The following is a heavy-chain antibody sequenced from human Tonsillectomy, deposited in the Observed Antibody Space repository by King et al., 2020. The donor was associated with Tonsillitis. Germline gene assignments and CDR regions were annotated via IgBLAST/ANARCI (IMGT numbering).Heavy chain of an antibody. Sequence: QLVQSGTEVKKPGASVRVSCKAYGYTFTGYYIHWVRQAPGHGLEWLGWINPSSGGTDYAQKFQGRVTMTRDTSISTAYLELTHLTTDDTAVYYCARGIDDWGQGTLVTVSS. CDR2: INPSSGGT. CDR1: GYTFTGYY. J-gene: IGHJ4*02. CDR3: ARGIDD. V-gene: IGHV1-2*02.